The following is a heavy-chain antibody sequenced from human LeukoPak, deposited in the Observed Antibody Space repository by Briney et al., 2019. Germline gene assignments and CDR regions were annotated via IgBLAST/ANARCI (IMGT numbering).Heavy chain of an antibody. CDR1: GYTFTSYY. V-gene: IGHV1-46*01. D-gene: IGHD2-21*01. CDR3: AREGEFDAFDI. CDR2: INPSGGST. J-gene: IGHJ3*02. Sequence: ASVRVSCKASGYTFTSYYMHWVRQAPGQGLEWMGIINPSGGSTSYAQKFQGRVTMTRDTSTSTVYMELSSLRSEDTAVYYCAREGEFDAFDIWGQGTMVTVSS.